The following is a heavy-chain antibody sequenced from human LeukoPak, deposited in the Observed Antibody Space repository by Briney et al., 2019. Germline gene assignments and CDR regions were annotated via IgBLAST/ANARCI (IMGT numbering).Heavy chain of an antibody. Sequence: SETLSLTCTVSGGSISTNTYLWGWIRQPPGKGLEWIGNIHYGGSTYYNPSLKSRVTISVDTSKNQFSLKLSSVTAADTAVYYCARGGFRQDYWGQGTLATVSS. CDR2: IHYGGST. V-gene: IGHV4-39*07. CDR1: GGSISTNTYL. J-gene: IGHJ4*02. CDR3: ARGGFRQDY. D-gene: IGHD5-12*01.